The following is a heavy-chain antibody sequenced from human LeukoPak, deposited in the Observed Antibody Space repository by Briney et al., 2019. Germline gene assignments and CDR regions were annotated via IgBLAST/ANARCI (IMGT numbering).Heavy chain of an antibody. Sequence: GGSLRLSCAASGFTFSSYGMHWVRQAPGKGLEWVAFIRYDGSNKYYADSVKGRFTISRDNSKNTLYLQMNSLRAEDTAVYYCAKDGYSSSWRAFDYWGQGTLVTVSS. CDR1: GFTFSSYG. CDR2: IRYDGSNK. V-gene: IGHV3-30*02. CDR3: AKDGYSSSWRAFDY. D-gene: IGHD6-13*01. J-gene: IGHJ4*02.